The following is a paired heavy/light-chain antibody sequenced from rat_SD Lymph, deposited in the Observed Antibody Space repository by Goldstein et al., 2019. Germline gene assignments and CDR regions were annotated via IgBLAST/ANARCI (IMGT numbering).Heavy chain of an antibody. D-gene: IGHD5-1*01. CDR3: ARGGWELAWSFDF. CDR2: INTYTGKP. Sequence: QIQLVQSGPELKKPGESVKISCKASGYTFTDYAIHWVKQVPGKGLKWMGWINTYTGKPTYADDFKGRFVFSLEASASTANLQISNLKNEDTANVFCARGGWELAWSFDFWGPGTMVTVSS. V-gene: IGHV9-4*01. CDR1: GYTFTDYA. J-gene: IGHJ1*01.
Light chain of an antibody. CDR3: LQTLKSPYT. CDR1: QSLLYTDGKHY. Sequence: QITLTQQAESLWISPGERVSITCRASQSLLYTDGKHYLSWYQQRPGQTTKALIYHASVRTDGVPTRFIGSGSGTEFTLSIEHVQPEDFAIYYCLQTLKSPYTFGAGTKLELK. V-gene: IGKV9S1*01. CDR2: HAS. J-gene: IGKJ2-1*01.